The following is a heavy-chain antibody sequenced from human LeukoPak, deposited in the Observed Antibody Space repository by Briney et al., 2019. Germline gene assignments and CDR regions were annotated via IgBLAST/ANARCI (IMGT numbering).Heavy chain of an antibody. J-gene: IGHJ6*03. Sequence: GGSLRLSCAASGFTFSSYWMSWVRQAPGKGLEWVANIKQDGSEKYYVDSVKGRFTISRDNAKNSLYLQMNSLRAEDTAVYYCARDTYSYGYMFPFYYYMDVWGKGTTVTISS. CDR1: GFTFSSYW. CDR3: ARDTYSYGYMFPFYYYMDV. D-gene: IGHD5-18*01. V-gene: IGHV3-7*01. CDR2: IKQDGSEK.